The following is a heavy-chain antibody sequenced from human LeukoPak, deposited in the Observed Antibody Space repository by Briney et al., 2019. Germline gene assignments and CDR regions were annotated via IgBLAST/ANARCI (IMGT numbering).Heavy chain of an antibody. D-gene: IGHD6-6*01. Sequence: PGGSLRLSCAASGFTFNNYGMSWVRQPPGKGLEWIGSIYYSGSTYYNPSLKSRVTISVDTSKSQFSLKLSSVTAADTAVYYCARGASSLDWGQGTLVTVSS. CDR3: ARGASSLD. CDR2: IYYSGST. V-gene: IGHV4-38-2*01. CDR1: GFTFNNYG. J-gene: IGHJ4*02.